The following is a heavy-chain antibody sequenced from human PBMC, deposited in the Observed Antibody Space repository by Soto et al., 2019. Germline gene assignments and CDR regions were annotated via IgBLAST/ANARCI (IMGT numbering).Heavy chain of an antibody. J-gene: IGHJ2*01. Sequence: GATVKFSCKASGYTFTSYGISLVRHAPGQGLEWMGGIIPFFGKSNYAQKLQGRVTITADESTSTAYMELSSLRSEDTAVYYCARENCGGDCYVSGRHFDLWGRGTLVTVSS. CDR3: ARENCGGDCYVSGRHFDL. D-gene: IGHD2-21*02. CDR1: GYTFTSYG. CDR2: IIPFFGKS. V-gene: IGHV1-69*01.